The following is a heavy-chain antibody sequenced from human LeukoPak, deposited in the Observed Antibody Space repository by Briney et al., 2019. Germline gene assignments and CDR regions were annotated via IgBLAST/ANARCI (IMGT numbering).Heavy chain of an antibody. CDR2: IWYDGSNG. D-gene: IGHD1-1*01. CDR1: GLTFSNYG. J-gene: IGHJ4*02. Sequence: PGRSLRLSCAASGLTFSNYGMHWVRQAPGKGLQWVAVIWYDGSNGYYTGSVKGRFTISRDNAHNTLYLQMNSLRAEDTAVYYCARGSQSTWGFFAYWGQGTRVTVSS. V-gene: IGHV3-33*01. CDR3: ARGSQSTWGFFAY.